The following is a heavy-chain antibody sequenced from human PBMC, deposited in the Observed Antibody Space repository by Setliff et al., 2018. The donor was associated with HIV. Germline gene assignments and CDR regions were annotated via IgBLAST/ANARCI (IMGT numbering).Heavy chain of an antibody. CDR3: AYSLPPGYSYIYDAFDI. Sequence: PGGSLRLSCAASGFTFSTYSINWVRQAPGQGLEWVSFISSSSESISYADSVKGRFTISRDNGKNSLYPQMNSLRAEDTAVYYCAYSLPPGYSYIYDAFDIWGQGTMVTVSS. CDR1: GFTFSTYS. CDR2: ISSSSESI. J-gene: IGHJ3*02. V-gene: IGHV3-48*01. D-gene: IGHD5-18*01.